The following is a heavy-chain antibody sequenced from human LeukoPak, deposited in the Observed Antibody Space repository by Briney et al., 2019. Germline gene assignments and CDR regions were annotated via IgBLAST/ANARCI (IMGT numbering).Heavy chain of an antibody. D-gene: IGHD3-9*01. V-gene: IGHV3-9*01. Sequence: QAGRSLRLSCAPSGFTFDDYAMHWVRQAPGKGLKWVSGISWNSGSIGYADSVKGRFTISRDNAKNSLYLQMNSLRAEDTALYYCAKGANYDITHNWFDPWGQGTLVTVSS. CDR3: AKGANYDITHNWFDP. J-gene: IGHJ5*02. CDR2: ISWNSGSI. CDR1: GFTFDDYA.